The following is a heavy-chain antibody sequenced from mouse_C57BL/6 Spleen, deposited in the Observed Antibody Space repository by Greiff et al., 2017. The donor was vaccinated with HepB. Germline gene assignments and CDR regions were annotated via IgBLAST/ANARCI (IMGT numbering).Heavy chain of an antibody. J-gene: IGHJ4*01. D-gene: IGHD3-2*02. V-gene: IGHV7-3*01. Sequence: DVQLVESGGGLVQPGGSLSLSCAASGFTFTDYYMSWVRQPPGKALEWLGFIRNKANGYTTEYSASVKGRFTISRDNSQSILYLQMNALRAEDSATYYCARQDSSGSYYYAMDYWGQGTSVTVSS. CDR3: ARQDSSGSYYYAMDY. CDR1: GFTFTDYY. CDR2: IRNKANGYTT.